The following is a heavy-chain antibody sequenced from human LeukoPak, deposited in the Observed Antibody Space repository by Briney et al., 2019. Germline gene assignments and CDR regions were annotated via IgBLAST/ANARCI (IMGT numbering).Heavy chain of an antibody. D-gene: IGHD3-3*01. J-gene: IGHJ6*02. CDR1: GGTFSSYA. CDR3: ARDSGEIVRFLERLLPSLDYYYGMDV. CDR2: IIPIFGTA. Sequence: SVKVSCKASGGTFSSYAISWVRQAPGQGLEWMGGIIPIFGTANYAQKFQGRVTITADESTSTAYMELSSLRSEDTAVYYCARDSGEIVRFLERLLPSLDYYYGMDVWGQGTTVTVSS. V-gene: IGHV1-69*13.